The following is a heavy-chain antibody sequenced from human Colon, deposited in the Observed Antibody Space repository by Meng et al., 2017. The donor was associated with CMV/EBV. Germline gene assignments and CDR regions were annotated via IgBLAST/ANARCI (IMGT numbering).Heavy chain of an antibody. CDR1: GFTFSNYS. CDR3: ASLVGYCSSTSCSEGDY. Sequence: GESLKISCAASGFTFSNYSMSWVRQAPGKGLEWVSSIASSSGTIYYADSVKGRFTIFRDNAKNSLYLQMNSLRAEDTAFYYCASLVGYCSSTSCSEGDYWGQGTLVTVSS. CDR2: IASSSGTI. V-gene: IGHV3-48*04. J-gene: IGHJ4*02. D-gene: IGHD2-2*01.